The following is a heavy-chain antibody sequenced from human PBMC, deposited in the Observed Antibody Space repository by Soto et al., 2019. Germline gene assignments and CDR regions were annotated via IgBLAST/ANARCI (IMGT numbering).Heavy chain of an antibody. Sequence: GGSLRLSCAASGFTFTSYAMHWVRQAPGKGLEWVALTSYDGSNKYYADSVKGRFTISRDNSKNTLYLQMNSLKPEDTAVYYCARAKWGEGFDYWGQGTLVTVSS. V-gene: IGHV3-30-3*01. J-gene: IGHJ4*02. CDR3: ARAKWGEGFDY. D-gene: IGHD3-16*01. CDR2: TSYDGSNK. CDR1: GFTFTSYA.